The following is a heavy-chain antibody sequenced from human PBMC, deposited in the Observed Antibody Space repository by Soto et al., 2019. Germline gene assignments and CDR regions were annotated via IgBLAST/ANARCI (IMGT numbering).Heavy chain of an antibody. D-gene: IGHD2-2*01. J-gene: IGHJ4*02. Sequence: PSETLSLTCTVSGGSISSGGYYWSWIRQPPGKGLEWIGYIYYSGSTNYNPSLKSRVTISVDTSKNQFSLKLSSVTAADTAVYYCALASCYLCPPKFDYWGQGTLVTVSS. V-gene: IGHV4-61*08. CDR3: ALASCYLCPPKFDY. CDR2: IYYSGST. CDR1: GGSISSGGYY.